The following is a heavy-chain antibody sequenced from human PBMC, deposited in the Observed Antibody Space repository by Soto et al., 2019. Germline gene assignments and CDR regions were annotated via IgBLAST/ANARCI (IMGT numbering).Heavy chain of an antibody. Sequence: GGSLRLSFAASGFSFSTYAMSWFLQSRGKGLEWVSTISESGDSTYYAASVKGRFTISRDNSKNTLYLQMNRLRAGDTAPFYCAKSSSNWYASYFDSCGQGTQVTVSS. V-gene: IGHV3-23*01. D-gene: IGHD6-13*01. CDR1: GFSFSTYA. CDR3: AKSSSNWYASYFDS. J-gene: IGHJ4*02. CDR2: ISESGDST.